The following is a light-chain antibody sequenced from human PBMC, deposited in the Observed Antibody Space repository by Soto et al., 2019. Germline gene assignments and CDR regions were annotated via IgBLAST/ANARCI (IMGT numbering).Light chain of an antibody. J-gene: IGKJ5*01. CDR1: QSVSSD. V-gene: IGKV3-20*01. Sequence: IGLTLPPATMYVVSVERATLSCRASQSVSSDLAWYQHKPGQAPRLLIYGASNRATGIPDRFSGSGSGTDFTLIINRLEPEDVAIYYCQQYGGSPRITFGQGTRLEIK. CDR3: QQYGGSPRIT. CDR2: GAS.